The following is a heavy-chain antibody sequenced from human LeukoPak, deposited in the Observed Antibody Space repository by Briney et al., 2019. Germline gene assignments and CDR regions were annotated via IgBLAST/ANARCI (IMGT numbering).Heavy chain of an antibody. CDR3: ARDRPGGGKLDFDY. CDR2: IYTDGDT. CDR1: GFTFSNAW. J-gene: IGHJ4*02. V-gene: IGHV3-53*04. Sequence: GGSLRLSCAASGFTFSNAWMSWVRQAPGKGLEWVAVIYTDGDTYYAESVEGRFTISRQNSKNTLYLQMNSLRSDDTAIYYCARDRPGGGKLDFDYWGQGTLVTVSS. D-gene: IGHD1-1*01.